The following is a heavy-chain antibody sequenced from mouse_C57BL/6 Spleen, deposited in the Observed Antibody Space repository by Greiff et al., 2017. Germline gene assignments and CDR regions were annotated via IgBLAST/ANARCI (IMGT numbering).Heavy chain of an antibody. D-gene: IGHD2-4*01. CDR2: IHPNSGST. V-gene: IGHV1-64*01. CDR1: GYTFTSYW. CDR3: ARDDYDGTAGFAY. Sequence: QVQLQQPGAELVKPGASVKLSCKASGYTFTSYWMHWVKQRPGQGLEWIGMIHPNSGSTNYNEKFKSKATLTVDKSSSTAYMQLSSLTSEASAVXYCARDDYDGTAGFAYWGQGTLVTVSA. J-gene: IGHJ3*01.